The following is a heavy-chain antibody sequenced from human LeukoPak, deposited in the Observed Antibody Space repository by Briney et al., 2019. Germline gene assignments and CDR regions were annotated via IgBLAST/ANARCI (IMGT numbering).Heavy chain of an antibody. CDR1: GFTVSSNY. CDR3: ARDYDFWSGSRTPYYYYGMDV. CDR2: IYSDGRT. Sequence: GGSLRLSCAASGFTVSSNYMSWVRQAPGKGLEWVSVIYSDGRTYYADSVKGRFTISRDNSKNTLYLQMNSLRAEDTAVYYCARDYDFWSGSRTPYYYYGMDVWGQGTTVTVSS. J-gene: IGHJ6*02. V-gene: IGHV3-53*05. D-gene: IGHD3-3*01.